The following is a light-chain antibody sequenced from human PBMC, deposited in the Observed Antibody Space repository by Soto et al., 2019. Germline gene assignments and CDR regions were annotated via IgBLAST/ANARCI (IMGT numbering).Light chain of an antibody. J-gene: IGKJ1*01. Sequence: IVITHSPSTLSLSPWHRSTLSSRSSQTIDNTLAWYQRKPGQAPRLLIYGASTRATGIPARFSGSGSGTEFTLTISSLQSEDFAVYYCQQYNNWPPWTFGQGTKVDIK. CDR1: QTIDNT. CDR3: QQYNNWPPWT. V-gene: IGKV3-15*01. CDR2: GAS.